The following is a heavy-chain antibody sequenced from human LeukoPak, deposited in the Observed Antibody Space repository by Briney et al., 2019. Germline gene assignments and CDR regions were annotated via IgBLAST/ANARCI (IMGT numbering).Heavy chain of an antibody. CDR1: GYTFSNYG. V-gene: IGHV1-18*01. Sequence: ASVRVSCKASGYTFSNYGINWVRQAPGQGLDWLGWISPHNGNTDYAQTFQGRVAMTTEASTSTAYMELRSLRSDDTAVYYCAREQRLAPWLVPGGWFDPWGRGTLVSVSS. CDR2: ISPHNGNT. J-gene: IGHJ5*02. CDR3: AREQRLAPWLVPGGWFDP. D-gene: IGHD3-9*01.